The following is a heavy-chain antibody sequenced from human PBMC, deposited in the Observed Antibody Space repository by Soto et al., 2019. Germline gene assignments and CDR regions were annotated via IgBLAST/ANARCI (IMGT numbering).Heavy chain of an antibody. Sequence: PSETLSLTCDVSGDSISTSSYYWGWIRQPPGKGLEWIASLYHSGSTSYNPSLRSRVTISVVTSKNQFSLKLRSVTAADTAMYYCAKVGGGGPVTAAIGRFDSWGQGTQVTAPQ. J-gene: IGHJ4*02. CDR2: LYHSGST. CDR3: AKVGGGGPVTAAIGRFDS. D-gene: IGHD3-16*01. V-gene: IGHV4-39*07. CDR1: GDSISTSSYY.